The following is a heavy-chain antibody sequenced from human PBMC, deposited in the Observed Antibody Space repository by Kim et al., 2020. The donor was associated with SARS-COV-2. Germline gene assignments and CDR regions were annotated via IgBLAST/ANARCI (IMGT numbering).Heavy chain of an antibody. CDR2: INHSGST. Sequence: SETLSLTCAVYGGSFSGYYWSWIRQPPGKGLEWIGEINHSGSTNYNPSLKSRVTISVDTSKNQFSLKLSSVTAAGTAVYYCARGVEIAAAGLLIPYYYYGMDVWGQGTTVTVSS. D-gene: IGHD6-13*01. J-gene: IGHJ6*02. CDR3: ARGVEIAAAGLLIPYYYYGMDV. V-gene: IGHV4-34*01. CDR1: GGSFSGYY.